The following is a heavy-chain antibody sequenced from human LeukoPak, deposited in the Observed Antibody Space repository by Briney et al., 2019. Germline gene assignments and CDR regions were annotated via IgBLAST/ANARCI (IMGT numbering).Heavy chain of an antibody. CDR2: ISSSSSYI. CDR3: ARFGGGYGMDV. CDR1: GFTFSSYS. D-gene: IGHD2-15*01. J-gene: IGHJ6*02. Sequence: PGGSLRLSCAASGFTFSSYSMNWVRQAPGKGLEGVSSISSSSSYIYYADSVKGRFTISRDNAKNSLYLQMNSLRAEDTAVYYCARFGGGYGMDVWGQGTTVTVSS. V-gene: IGHV3-21*06.